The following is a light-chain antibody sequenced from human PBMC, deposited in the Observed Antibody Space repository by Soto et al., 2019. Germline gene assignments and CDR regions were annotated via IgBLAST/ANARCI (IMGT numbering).Light chain of an antibody. V-gene: IGLV1-40*01. CDR1: SSNIGAGYD. CDR3: QSYDSSLSGVV. Sequence: LTQPPSVSGAPGQRVTISCTGSSSNIGAGYDVHWYQQLPGTAPKLLIYGNSNRPSGVPDRFSGSKSGTSASLAITGLQAEDEADYYCQSYDSSLSGVVFGGGTKVTVL. CDR2: GNS. J-gene: IGLJ2*01.